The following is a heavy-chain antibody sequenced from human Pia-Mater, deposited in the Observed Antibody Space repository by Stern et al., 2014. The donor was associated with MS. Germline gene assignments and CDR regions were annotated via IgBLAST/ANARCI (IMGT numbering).Heavy chain of an antibody. Sequence: VQLVESGPEVKKPGPSVKVSCKASGGSFATYAITWVRLAPGQGLEWMGGIPPLCRPANYAQKFQDRVTITADKSTISAYMELSGLRSDDTAIYYWARDLKESQWFGNSYHYSGLDVWGQGTTVTVSS. D-gene: IGHD3-10*01. CDR2: IPPLCRPA. CDR3: ARDLKESQWFGNSYHYSGLDV. J-gene: IGHJ6*02. CDR1: GGSFATYA. V-gene: IGHV1-69*06.